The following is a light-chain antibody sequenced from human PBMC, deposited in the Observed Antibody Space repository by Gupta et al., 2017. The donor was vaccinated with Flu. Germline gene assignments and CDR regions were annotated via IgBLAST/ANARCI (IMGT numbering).Light chain of an antibody. V-gene: IGLV1-51*01. Sequence: QSVLTQPPSVSAAPGPKVTISCSGSSSNIGANYVSWYQQLPGTAPKLLIYDNYKRSSGIPDLFSGSKSGTSATLDITGLQTGDEADYYCGTWDNSLDFSRVFGGGTKLIVL. CDR3: GTWDNSLDFSRV. CDR1: SSNIGANY. CDR2: DNY. J-gene: IGLJ3*02.